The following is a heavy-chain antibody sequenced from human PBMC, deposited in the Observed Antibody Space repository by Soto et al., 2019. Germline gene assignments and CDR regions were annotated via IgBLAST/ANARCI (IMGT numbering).Heavy chain of an antibody. D-gene: IGHD3-3*01. Sequence: PSETLSLTCTVSGGSISSSSYYWGWIRQPPGKGLEWIGSIYYSGSTYYNPSLKSRVTISVDTSKNQFSLKLSSVTAADTAVYYCARLYDFWSGYYFDDWGQGTLVTVSS. V-gene: IGHV4-39*01. CDR2: IYYSGST. J-gene: IGHJ4*02. CDR3: ARLYDFWSGYYFDD. CDR1: GGSISSSSYY.